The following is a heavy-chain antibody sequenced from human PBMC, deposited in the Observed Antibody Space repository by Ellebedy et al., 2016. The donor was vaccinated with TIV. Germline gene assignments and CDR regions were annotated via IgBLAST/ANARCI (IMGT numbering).Heavy chain of an antibody. CDR1: GFTFSSYA. Sequence: GESLKISXAASGFTFSSYAMSWVRQAPGKGLEWVSAISGSGGSTYYADSVKGRFTISRDNSKNTLYLQMNSLRAEDTAVYYCAKEESSGRADYWGQGTLVTVSS. D-gene: IGHD3-10*01. J-gene: IGHJ4*02. CDR2: ISGSGGST. CDR3: AKEESSGRADY. V-gene: IGHV3-23*01.